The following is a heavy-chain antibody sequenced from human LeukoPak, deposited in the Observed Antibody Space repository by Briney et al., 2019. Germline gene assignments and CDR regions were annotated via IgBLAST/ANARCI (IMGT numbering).Heavy chain of an antibody. V-gene: IGHV1-8*01. CDR3: ARGNGYSYGFPFDY. J-gene: IGHJ4*02. Sequence: ASVKVSCKASGYTFTSYDIKWVRQATGQGLEWMGWMNPNSGNTGYAQKFQGRVTMTRNTSINTAYMELSSLRSEDTAVYYCARGNGYSYGFPFDYWGQGTLVTVSS. D-gene: IGHD5-18*01. CDR2: MNPNSGNT. CDR1: GYTFTSYD.